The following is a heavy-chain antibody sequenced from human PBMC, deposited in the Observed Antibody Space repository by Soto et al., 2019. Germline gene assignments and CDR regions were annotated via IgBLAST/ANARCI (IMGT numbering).Heavy chain of an antibody. V-gene: IGHV3-74*01. Sequence: GGSLRLSCAASGFTFSSYWMHWVRQAPGKGLVWVSRINSDGSSTSYADSVKGRFTIFRDNAKNTLYLQMNSLRAEDTAVYYCARDPQRFRAASWVNWFDPWGQGTLVTVSS. CDR2: INSDGSST. CDR1: GFTFSSYW. CDR3: ARDPQRFRAASWVNWFDP. D-gene: IGHD2-15*01. J-gene: IGHJ5*02.